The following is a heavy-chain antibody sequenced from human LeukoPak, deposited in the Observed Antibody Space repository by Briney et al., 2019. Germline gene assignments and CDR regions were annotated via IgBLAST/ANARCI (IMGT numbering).Heavy chain of an antibody. CDR1: GGSISGYY. Sequence: SETLSLICAVYGGSISGYYWSWIRQPPGKGLEWIGEINHSGSTNYNPSLKSRVTISVDTSKNQFSLKLSSVTAADTAVYYCARSRGLRRYSYGPVFDYWGQGTLVTVSS. CDR3: ARSRGLRRYSYGPVFDY. V-gene: IGHV4-34*01. D-gene: IGHD5-18*01. CDR2: INHSGST. J-gene: IGHJ4*02.